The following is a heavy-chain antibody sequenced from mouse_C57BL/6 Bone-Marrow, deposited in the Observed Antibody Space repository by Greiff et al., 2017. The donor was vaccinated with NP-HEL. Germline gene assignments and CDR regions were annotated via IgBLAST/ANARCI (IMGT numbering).Heavy chain of an antibody. V-gene: IGHV14-4*01. D-gene: IGHD2-4*01. CDR1: GFNIKDDY. CDR3: TVYDYDGFAY. J-gene: IGHJ3*01. Sequence: EVQLVESGAELVRPGASVKLSCTASGFNIKDDYMHWVKQRPEQGLEWIGWIDPENGDTEYASKFQGKATITADTSSNTAYLQLSSLTSEDTAVYYCTVYDYDGFAYWGQGTLVTVSA. CDR2: IDPENGDT.